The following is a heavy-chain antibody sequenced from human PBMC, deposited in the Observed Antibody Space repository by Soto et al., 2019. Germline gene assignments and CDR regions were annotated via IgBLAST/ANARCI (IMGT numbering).Heavy chain of an antibody. J-gene: IGHJ5*02. CDR3: ARGNIANWFGP. CDR1: GYSFSSYW. CDR2: IYPSDSKV. Sequence: GESLKISCKTSGYSFSSYWIVWVRQMPGKGLEWMGIIYPSDSKVKYNPSVQGQVTMSADKSNATTYLQWNSLKASDTAIYFCARGNIANWFGPWGQGTPVTVSS. D-gene: IGHD3-16*02. V-gene: IGHV5-51*01.